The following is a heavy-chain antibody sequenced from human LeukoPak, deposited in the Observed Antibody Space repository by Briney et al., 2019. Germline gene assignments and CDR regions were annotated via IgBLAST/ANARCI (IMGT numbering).Heavy chain of an antibody. CDR3: ARGSTGYCSSTSCYGLGTYGMDV. J-gene: IGHJ6*04. V-gene: IGHV1-69*13. CDR1: GGTFSSYA. D-gene: IGHD2-2*01. Sequence: SVKVSCKASGGTFSSYAISWVRQAPGQGLKWMGGIIPIFGTANYAQKFQGRVTITADESTSTAYMELSSLRSEDTAVYYCARGSTGYCSSTSCYGLGTYGMDVWGKGTTVTVSS. CDR2: IIPIFGTA.